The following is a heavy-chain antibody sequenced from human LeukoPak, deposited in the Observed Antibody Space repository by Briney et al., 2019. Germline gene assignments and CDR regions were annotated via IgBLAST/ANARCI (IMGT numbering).Heavy chain of an antibody. CDR3: AREKELVAAAGNNWFDP. CDR1: GYTFTDYY. J-gene: IGHJ5*02. D-gene: IGHD6-13*01. V-gene: IGHV1-69-2*01. Sequence: GASVKVSCKASGYTFTDYYMHWVQQAPGKGLEWMGRVDPEDGETIYAQKFQGRVTMTEDTSTDTAYMELSSLRSEDTAVYYCAREKELVAAAGNNWFDPWGQGTLVTVSS. CDR2: VDPEDGET.